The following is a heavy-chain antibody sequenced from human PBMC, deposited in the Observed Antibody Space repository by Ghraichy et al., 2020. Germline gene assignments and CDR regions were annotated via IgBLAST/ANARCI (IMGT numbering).Heavy chain of an antibody. Sequence: GGSLRLSCAASGFTFSSYAMSWVRQAPGMGLEWVSAISGSGGDTYYADSVKGRFTISRDNSKNTLYLQMNSLRAEDTAVFYCAKAAGYSYGRYYHGLDVWGQGTTVTVSS. CDR1: GFTFSSYA. J-gene: IGHJ6*02. V-gene: IGHV3-23*01. CDR3: AKAAGYSYGRYYHGLDV. D-gene: IGHD5-18*01. CDR2: ISGSGGDT.